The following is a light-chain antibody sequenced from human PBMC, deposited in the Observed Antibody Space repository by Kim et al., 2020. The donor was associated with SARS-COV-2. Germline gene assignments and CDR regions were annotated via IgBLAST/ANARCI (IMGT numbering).Light chain of an antibody. J-gene: IGLJ2*01. CDR1: RYNIGNHA. CDR3: AAWDDSLNGVI. V-gene: IGLV1-44*01. Sequence: GQLVITSCSASRYNIGNHAITWYRQLPGTAPKLLIYNSYQRPSGVPDRFSGSKSGTSASLAIGGLQSEDEVDYYCAAWDDSLNGVIFGGGTQLTVL. CDR2: NSY.